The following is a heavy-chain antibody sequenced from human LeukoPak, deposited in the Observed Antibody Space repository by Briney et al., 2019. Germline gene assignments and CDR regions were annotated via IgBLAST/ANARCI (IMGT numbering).Heavy chain of an antibody. CDR1: GGSISSYY. J-gene: IGHJ3*02. Sequence: SETLSLTCTVSGGSISSYYWSWIRQPPGKGLEWIGYIYYSGSTNYNPSLKSRVTISVDTSKNQFSLKLSSVTAADTAVYYCAREFVSRHAFDIWGQGTMVTVSS. CDR3: AREFVSRHAFDI. V-gene: IGHV4-59*01. D-gene: IGHD3-10*01. CDR2: IYYSGST.